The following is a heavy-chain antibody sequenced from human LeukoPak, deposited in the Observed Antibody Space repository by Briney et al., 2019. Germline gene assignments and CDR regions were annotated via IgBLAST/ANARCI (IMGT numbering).Heavy chain of an antibody. J-gene: IGHJ4*02. CDR1: GGSFSGYY. D-gene: IGHD1-26*01. CDR2: INHSGST. Sequence: PSETLSLTCAVYGGSFSGYYWSWIRQPPGKGLEWIGEINHSGSTNYNPSLKSRVTISVDTSKNQFSLKLSSVTAADTAVYYCARTMVGATVHYFDYWGQGTLVTVSS. V-gene: IGHV4-34*01. CDR3: ARTMVGATVHYFDY.